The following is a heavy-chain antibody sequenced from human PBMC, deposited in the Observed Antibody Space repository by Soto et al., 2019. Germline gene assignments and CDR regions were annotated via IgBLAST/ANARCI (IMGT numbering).Heavy chain of an antibody. J-gene: IGHJ5*02. D-gene: IGHD2-2*01. CDR1: GFTFSSYW. CDR2: MKQDGSEK. V-gene: IGHV3-7*01. CDR3: ARSSVPAALFIWFDP. Sequence: PGGSLRLSCAASGFTFSSYWMSWVRQAPGKGLEWVANMKQDGSEKYYVDSVKGRFTISRDNAKNSLYLQMNSLRAEDTAVYYCARSSVPAALFIWFDPWGQGTLVTVSS.